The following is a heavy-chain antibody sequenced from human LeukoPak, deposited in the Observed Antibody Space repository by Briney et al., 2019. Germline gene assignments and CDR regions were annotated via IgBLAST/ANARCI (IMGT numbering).Heavy chain of an antibody. D-gene: IGHD2-2*01. Sequence: ASVKVSCKASGYTFTSYDINWVRQATGQGLEWMGWMNPNSGNTGYAQKFQGRVTITRNTSISTAYMELSSLRSEDTAVYYCARTVTCCSSTSCAYNWFDPWGQGTLVTVSS. CDR2: MNPNSGNT. V-gene: IGHV1-8*03. CDR1: GYTFTSYD. CDR3: ARTVTCCSSTSCAYNWFDP. J-gene: IGHJ5*02.